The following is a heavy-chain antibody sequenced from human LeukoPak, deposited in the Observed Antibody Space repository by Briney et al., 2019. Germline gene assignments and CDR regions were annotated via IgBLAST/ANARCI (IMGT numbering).Heavy chain of an antibody. V-gene: IGHV3-11*06. J-gene: IGHJ4*02. Sequence: AGSLRLSCAASGFTFSDYYMSWIREAPGKGLEWVSYISSSSSYTNYADSVKGRFTISRDNAKNSLYLQMNSLRAEDTAVYYCARAPGRYYDIDYWGQGTLVTVSS. CDR2: ISSSSSYT. CDR1: GFTFSDYY. D-gene: IGHD3-9*01. CDR3: ARAPGRYYDIDY.